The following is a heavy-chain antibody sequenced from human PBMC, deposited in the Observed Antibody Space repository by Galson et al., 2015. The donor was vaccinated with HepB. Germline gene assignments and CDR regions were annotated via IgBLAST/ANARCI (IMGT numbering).Heavy chain of an antibody. V-gene: IGHV3-23*01. CDR1: GFAFSSYA. D-gene: IGHD6-13*01. CDR3: ARHEANSRWSYFDY. Sequence: SLRLSCAASGFAFSSYAMTWVRQAPGKGLEWVSTISGRGDTTYYADSVKGQVTISADKSINTAYLQWNSLKASDTAMYYCARHEANSRWSYFDYWGQGTLVTVSS. J-gene: IGHJ4*02. CDR2: ISGRGDTT.